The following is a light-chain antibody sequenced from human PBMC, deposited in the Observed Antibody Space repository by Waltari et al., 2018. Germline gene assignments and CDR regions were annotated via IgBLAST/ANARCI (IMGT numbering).Light chain of an antibody. J-gene: IGLJ1*01. CDR2: EGS. CDR1: SGAVGPYNL. Sequence: QSALTQPASVSGSPGQSITISCTGASGAVGPYNLVSWYQRHPGKAPKLIIYEGSKRPSGVSNRFSGSKSGNTASLTISWLQAEDEADYFCCSYAGTPTYVFGTGTRVTVL. V-gene: IGLV2-23*01. CDR3: CSYAGTPTYV.